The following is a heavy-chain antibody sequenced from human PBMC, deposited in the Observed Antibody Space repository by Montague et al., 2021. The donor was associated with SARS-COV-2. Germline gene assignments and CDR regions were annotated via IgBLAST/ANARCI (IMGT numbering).Heavy chain of an antibody. CDR1: GGSISSSSYY. CDR2: IYYSGST. D-gene: IGHD6-13*01. V-gene: IGHV4-39*07. J-gene: IGHJ6*02. CDR3: ARVGRQQLVRLSGMDV. Sequence: SETLSLTCTVSGGSISSSSYYWGWIRQPPGKGLEWIGSIYYSGSTYYNPSLKSRVTIPVDTSKKQFSLKLSSVTAADTAVYYCARVGRQQLVRLSGMDVWGQGTTVTVSS.